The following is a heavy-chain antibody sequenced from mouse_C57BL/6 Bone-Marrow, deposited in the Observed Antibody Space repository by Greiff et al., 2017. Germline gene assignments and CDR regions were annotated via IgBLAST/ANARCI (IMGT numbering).Heavy chain of an antibody. D-gene: IGHD2-3*01. CDR1: GYTFTSYW. Sequence: QVHVKQPGAELVMPGASVKLSCKASGYTFTSYWMHWVKQRPGQGLEWIGEIDPSDSYTNYNQKFKGKSTLTVDKSSSTAYMQLSRLTSEDSAVYYCARWDDGYYGAYWGQGTLVTVSA. V-gene: IGHV1-69*01. CDR2: IDPSDSYT. CDR3: ARWDDGYYGAY. J-gene: IGHJ3*01.